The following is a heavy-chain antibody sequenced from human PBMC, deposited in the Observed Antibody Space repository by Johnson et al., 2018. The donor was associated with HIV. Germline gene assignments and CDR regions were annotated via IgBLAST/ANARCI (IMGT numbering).Heavy chain of an antibody. CDR2: INSDGNST. V-gene: IGHV3-74*02. Sequence: MQLVESGGGLVQPGGSLRLSCAASGFTFSRYWMHWVRQAPGKGLVWVSRINSDGNSTNYADSVQGRFTISRDNAKNTLYLQMNSLRAADTAVYYWAKARRAWTDAFDIWGQGTMVTVSS. D-gene: IGHD1-1*01. J-gene: IGHJ3*02. CDR3: AKARRAWTDAFDI. CDR1: GFTFSRYW.